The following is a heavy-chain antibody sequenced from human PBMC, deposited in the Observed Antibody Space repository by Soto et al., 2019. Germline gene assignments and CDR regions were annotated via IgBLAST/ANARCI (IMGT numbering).Heavy chain of an antibody. J-gene: IGHJ3*02. CDR2: INPSGGST. CDR1: GYTFTSYY. CDR3: AQIGYCSGGSCHDAFDI. V-gene: IGHV1-46*01. Sequence: ASVKVSCKASGYTFTSYYMHWVRQAPGQGLEWMGIINPSGGSTSYAQKFQGRVTMTRDTSTSTVYMELSSLRSEDTAVYYCAQIGYCSGGSCHDAFDIWGQGTMVTVSS. D-gene: IGHD2-15*01.